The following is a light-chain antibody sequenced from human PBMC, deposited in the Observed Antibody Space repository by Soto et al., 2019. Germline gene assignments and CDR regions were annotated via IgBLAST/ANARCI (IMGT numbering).Light chain of an antibody. Sequence: EIVMTQSPATLSVSPGERATLSCRASQSVSSNLAWYQQKPGQAPRLLIYGASTRATGIPARFSGSGSGTEFTLTISSLQSEDFAVYYCQQYNNWPVFGQETTLEIK. V-gene: IGKV3-15*01. CDR1: QSVSSN. CDR2: GAS. CDR3: QQYNNWPV. J-gene: IGKJ2*01.